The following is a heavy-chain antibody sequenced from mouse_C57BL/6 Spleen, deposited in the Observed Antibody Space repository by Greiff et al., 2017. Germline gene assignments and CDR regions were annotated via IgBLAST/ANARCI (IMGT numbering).Heavy chain of an antibody. V-gene: IGHV14-1*01. Sequence: VQLQQSGAELVRPGASVKLSCTASGFNINDYYMHWVKQRPEQGLEWIGRIDPEDGDTEYAPKFQGKATMTADTSSNTAYLQLSSRTSEDTAVYYCTWDYDWFAYWGQGTLVTVSA. D-gene: IGHD2-4*01. CDR3: TWDYDWFAY. CDR1: GFNINDYY. J-gene: IGHJ3*01. CDR2: IDPEDGDT.